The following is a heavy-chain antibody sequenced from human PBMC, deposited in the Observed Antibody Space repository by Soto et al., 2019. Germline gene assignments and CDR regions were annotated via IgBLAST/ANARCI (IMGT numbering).Heavy chain of an antibody. CDR1: GASVSSGNQY. CDR2: IYNSVIT. D-gene: IGHD6-19*01. Sequence: SETLSLTCTVSGASVSSGNQYWSWIRQPPGKRLEWIGFIYNSVITNYSPSLKSRVSISADTSRNQFSLKMSSVTAADTAVYYCARGWDANSWGQGALVT. CDR3: ARGWDANS. V-gene: IGHV4-61*01. J-gene: IGHJ4*02.